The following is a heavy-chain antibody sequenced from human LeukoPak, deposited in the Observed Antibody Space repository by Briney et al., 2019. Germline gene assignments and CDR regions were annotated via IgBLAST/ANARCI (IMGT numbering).Heavy chain of an antibody. J-gene: IGHJ4*02. CDR1: GFTFSSYL. CDR3: AGDSDYGGYSRFDY. Sequence: GGSLRLSCVASGFTFSSYLMHWVRQAPEKGLVWVSRIKSDGSSTSYADSVKGRFTISRDNVKNTLYLQMNSLRGDDTAVYYCAGDSDYGGYSRFDYWGQGTLVTVAS. D-gene: IGHD4-23*01. CDR2: IKSDGSST. V-gene: IGHV3-74*01.